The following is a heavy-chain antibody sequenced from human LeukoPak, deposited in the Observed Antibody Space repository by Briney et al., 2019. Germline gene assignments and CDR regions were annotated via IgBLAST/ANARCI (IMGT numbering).Heavy chain of an antibody. D-gene: IGHD3-3*01. V-gene: IGHV3-21*01. CDR3: AREPVYDFWSGYYAPSAFDI. J-gene: IGHJ3*02. CDR1: GFTFSSYS. Sequence: GGSLKLSCVVSGFTFSSYSMNWVRQAPGKGLEWVSSISTRSTYIYYGDSVKGRFTISRDNAKNSVYLQMNSLRAEDTAVYYCAREPVYDFWSGYYAPSAFDIWGQGTMVTVSS. CDR2: ISTRSTYI.